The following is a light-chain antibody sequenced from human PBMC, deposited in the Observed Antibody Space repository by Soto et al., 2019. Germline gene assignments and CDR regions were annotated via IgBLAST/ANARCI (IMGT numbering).Light chain of an antibody. Sequence: QSLLTQPPSVSAAPGQTVTISCSGSSSNIGNNYVSWYQQLPGTAPKLLIYDNNKRPSGIPDRFSGSKSGTSATLGITGLQTGDEADYYCGTWDSSLSAWVFGGGTKLTVL. CDR1: SSNIGNNY. V-gene: IGLV1-51*01. J-gene: IGLJ3*02. CDR2: DNN. CDR3: GTWDSSLSAWV.